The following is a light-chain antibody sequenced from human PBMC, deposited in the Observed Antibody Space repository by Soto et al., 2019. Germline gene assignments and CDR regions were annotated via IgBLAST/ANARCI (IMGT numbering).Light chain of an antibody. CDR2: SNN. CDR1: SSNIGSNT. Sequence: HSVLTQPPSASGTPGQRVTISCSGSSSNIGSNTVNWYQQLPGTAPKLLIYSNNQRPSGVPDRVSGSKSGTSASLAISGLQSEDEADYYCAAWDGSLNGVAFGGGTKLAVL. J-gene: IGLJ3*02. V-gene: IGLV1-44*01. CDR3: AAWDGSLNGVA.